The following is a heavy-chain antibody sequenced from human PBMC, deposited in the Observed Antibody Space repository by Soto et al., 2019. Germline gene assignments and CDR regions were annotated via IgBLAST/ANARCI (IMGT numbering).Heavy chain of an antibody. CDR1: GGTFSSYT. D-gene: IGHD6-19*01. Sequence: QVQLVQSGAEVKKPGSSVKVSCKASGGTFSSYTISWVRQAPGQGLEWMGRIIPILGIANYAQKFQGRVTITADKSTSTAYMELSRLRAEDTAVYYCARGPYFIAVAGNFDYWGQGTLVTVSS. CDR3: ARGPYFIAVAGNFDY. J-gene: IGHJ4*02. CDR2: IIPILGIA. V-gene: IGHV1-69*02.